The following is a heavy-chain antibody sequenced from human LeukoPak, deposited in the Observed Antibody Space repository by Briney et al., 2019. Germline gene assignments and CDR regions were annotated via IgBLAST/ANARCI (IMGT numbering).Heavy chain of an antibody. V-gene: IGHV5-51*01. D-gene: IGHD2-15*01. CDR3: ARLRYCSGDTCFSPIES. J-gene: IGHJ4*02. CDR1: GYTFSNYW. Sequence: GESLKISCKGSGYTFSNYWIGWVRQMSGKGLEWMEIMYPGNSEIRYGPAFQGQVTISVDKSINTAYLEWSSLKASDTAMYYCARLRYCSGDTCFSPIESWGQGTRVTVSS. CDR2: MYPGNSEI.